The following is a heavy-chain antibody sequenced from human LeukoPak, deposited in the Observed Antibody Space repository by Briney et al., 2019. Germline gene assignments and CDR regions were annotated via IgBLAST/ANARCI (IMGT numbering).Heavy chain of an antibody. CDR2: ISYDGSNK. J-gene: IGHJ1*01. CDR3: ARVELRYFDWLLRAEYFQH. CDR1: GFTFSSYA. V-gene: IGHV3-30-3*01. D-gene: IGHD3-9*01. Sequence: GGSLRLSFAASGFTFSSYAMHWVRQAPGKGLEWVAVISYDGSNKYYADSVKGRFTISRDNSKNTLYLQMNSLRAEDTAVYYCARVELRYFDWLLRAEYFQHWGQGTLVTVSS.